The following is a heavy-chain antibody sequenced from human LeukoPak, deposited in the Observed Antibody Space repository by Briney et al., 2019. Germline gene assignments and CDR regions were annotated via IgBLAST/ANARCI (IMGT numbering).Heavy chain of an antibody. J-gene: IGHJ4*02. CDR2: INHSGST. Sequence: SETLSLTCSVSGASITSHYWSWIRQPPGKGLEWIGEINHSGSTNYNPSLKSRVTITVDTSKNQFSLKLSSVTAADTAVYYCARGRGPHIVVVDYFDYWGQGTLVTVSS. CDR1: GASITSHY. V-gene: IGHV4-34*01. CDR3: ARGRGPHIVVVDYFDY. D-gene: IGHD2-21*01.